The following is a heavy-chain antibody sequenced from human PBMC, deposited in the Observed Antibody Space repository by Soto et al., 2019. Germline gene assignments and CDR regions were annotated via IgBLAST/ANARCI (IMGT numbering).Heavy chain of an antibody. V-gene: IGHV3-23*01. CDR2: ISGRGDNT. CDR3: AKDRTSSGSGVRFDH. Sequence: EVQLLESGGGLVQPGGSQRLSCAASGFTFSSYAMSWVRQAPGKGLEWVSAISGRGDNTYYADSVRGRFTISRDNSKNTLYLQMHSLSADDTAVYYCAKDRTSSGSGVRFDHWGQGTLVTVSS. D-gene: IGHD6-19*01. J-gene: IGHJ5*02. CDR1: GFTFSSYA.